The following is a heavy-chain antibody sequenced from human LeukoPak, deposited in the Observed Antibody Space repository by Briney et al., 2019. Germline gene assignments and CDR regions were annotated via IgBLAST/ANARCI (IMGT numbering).Heavy chain of an antibody. J-gene: IGHJ3*02. D-gene: IGHD6-19*01. V-gene: IGHV3-48*03. Sequence: GGSLRLSCAASGFTFSSFEMNSVRQAPGKGVEWLSYISGSGSTFYYADSVRGRFTISRDNAKNSLYLQMNSLRADDTAVYYCAREISSGWLDAFDIWGQGTMVTVSS. CDR1: GFTFSSFE. CDR2: ISGSGSTF. CDR3: AREISSGWLDAFDI.